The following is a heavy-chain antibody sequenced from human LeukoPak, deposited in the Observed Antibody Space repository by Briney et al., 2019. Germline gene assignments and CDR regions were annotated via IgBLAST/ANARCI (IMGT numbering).Heavy chain of an antibody. J-gene: IGHJ4*02. D-gene: IGHD1-26*01. CDR3: ARERSGSYEFDY. V-gene: IGHV1-46*01. Sequence: ASVKVSYKTSGYSFTNYHIHWVRQAPGQGLEWMGISNPSSGSFQGRVTITRDTSTSTAYMELSSLRSEDTAVYYCARERSGSYEFDYWGQGTLVTVSS. CDR1: GYSFTNYH. CDR2: SNPSSGS.